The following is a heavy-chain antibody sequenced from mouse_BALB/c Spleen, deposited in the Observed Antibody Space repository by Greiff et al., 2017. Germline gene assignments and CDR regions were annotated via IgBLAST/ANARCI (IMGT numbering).Heavy chain of an antibody. CDR1: GYTFTSYW. J-gene: IGHJ3*01. V-gene: IGHV1-69*02. D-gene: IGHD2-4*01. CDR3: TRSDDYSWFAY. Sequence: QAQLQQPGAELVRPGASVKLSCKASGYTFTSYWINWVKQRPGQGLEWIGNIYPSDSYTNYNQKFKEKATLTVDKSSSTAYMRLSSPTSEDSAVYYCTRSDDYSWFAYWGQGTLVTVSA. CDR2: IYPSDSYT.